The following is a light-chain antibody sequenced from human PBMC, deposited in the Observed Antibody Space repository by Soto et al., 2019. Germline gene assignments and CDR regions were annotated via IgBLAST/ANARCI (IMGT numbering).Light chain of an antibody. CDR1: SSDVGNYNL. CDR2: EGT. J-gene: IGLJ1*01. CDR3: CSYAGSSFYV. V-gene: IGLV2-23*01. Sequence: QSALTQPASVSGSPGQSITISCTGTSSDVGNYNLVSWYQQHPGKAPNLMIYEGTKRPSGVSNRFSGSKSGNTASLTISGLQAEDEADYYCCSYAGSSFYVFGTGTKVTVL.